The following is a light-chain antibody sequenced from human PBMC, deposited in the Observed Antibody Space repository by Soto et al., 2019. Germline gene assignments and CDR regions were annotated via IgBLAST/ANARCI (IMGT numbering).Light chain of an antibody. CDR1: QGLFSMASKLHL. J-gene: IGKJ4*01. V-gene: IGKV4-1*01. CDR2: SAS. CDR3: QQHFSLIVT. Sequence: DIVLTQSAEYLFFFLGARATINCRSSQGLFSMASKLHLLCWVQKNPGQPPRPLIYSASARQPGVPERVSGSSSGTNVTLTIITLLPEDVAEYYCQQHFSLIVTFGGGTKVDIK.